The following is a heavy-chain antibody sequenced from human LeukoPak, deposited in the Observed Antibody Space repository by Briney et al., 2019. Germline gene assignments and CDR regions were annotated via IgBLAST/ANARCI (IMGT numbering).Heavy chain of an antibody. CDR2: INPNSGGT. J-gene: IGHJ4*02. V-gene: IGHV1-2*02. CDR1: GYTFTGYY. D-gene: IGHD6-13*01. CDR3: ARSAESSSWVEFDY. Sequence: ASVKVSCKASGYTFTGYYMHWVRQAPGQGLEWMGWINPNSGGTNYAQKFQVRGTMTRDTSISTAYMELGRLRSDDTAVYYCARSAESSSWVEFDYWGQGTLVTVSS.